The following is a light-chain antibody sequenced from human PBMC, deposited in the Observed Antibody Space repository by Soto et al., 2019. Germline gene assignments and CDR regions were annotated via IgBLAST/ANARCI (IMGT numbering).Light chain of an antibody. J-gene: IGLJ1*01. Sequence: QSVLTQPPSASGTPGQRVTISCSGSSSNIGTNTVNWYQQLPGTAPKLLIYSDNQRPSGVPDRFSGSKSGTSASLAISGLQSEDEADYYCAAWNDNVKGPGSVFGTGTKVTVL. CDR1: SSNIGTNT. CDR2: SDN. CDR3: AAWNDNVKGPGSV. V-gene: IGLV1-44*01.